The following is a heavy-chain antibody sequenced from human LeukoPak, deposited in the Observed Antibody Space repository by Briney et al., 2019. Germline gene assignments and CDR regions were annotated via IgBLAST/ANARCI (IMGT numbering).Heavy chain of an antibody. CDR2: IHAGNGNT. D-gene: IGHD5-18*01. Sequence: ASVKVSCKASGYTFNNYAMHWVRQAPGQRLEWMGWIHAGNGNTKYSHKFQDRVTITRDTSASTAYMELSRLRFEDTDVYYCAIIYSYAFWGQGTLVTVSS. CDR3: AIIYSYAF. V-gene: IGHV1-3*01. CDR1: GYTFNNYA. J-gene: IGHJ4*02.